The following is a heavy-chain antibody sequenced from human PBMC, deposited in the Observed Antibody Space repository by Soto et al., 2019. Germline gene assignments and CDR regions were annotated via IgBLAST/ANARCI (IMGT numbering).Heavy chain of an antibody. V-gene: IGHV1-69*02. CDR1: GGTFSSYT. CDR2: IIPILGIA. Sequence: QVQLVQSGAEVKKPGSSVKVSCKASGGTFSSYTISWVRQAPGQGLEWMGRIIPILGIANYAQKFQGRVTITADKSTSTAYMELSSLRSEATAVYYCARGGAAAGTRYFQHWGQGTLVTVSS. J-gene: IGHJ1*01. D-gene: IGHD6-13*01. CDR3: ARGGAAAGTRYFQH.